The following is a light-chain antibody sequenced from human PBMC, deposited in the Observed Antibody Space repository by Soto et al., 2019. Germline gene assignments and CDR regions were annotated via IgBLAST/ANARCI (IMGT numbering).Light chain of an antibody. J-gene: IGKJ2*01. V-gene: IGKV3-11*01. CDR1: QSVSSY. CDR2: DAS. CDR3: QQRSNWPPT. Sequence: EIVLTQSPATLSLSPGERATLSCRASQSVSSYLAWYQQKPGQAPRLLIYDASNRATGIPARFSGSGSGIDFTLTISSLEPEDFAVYYCQQRSNWPPTSGQGTKLE.